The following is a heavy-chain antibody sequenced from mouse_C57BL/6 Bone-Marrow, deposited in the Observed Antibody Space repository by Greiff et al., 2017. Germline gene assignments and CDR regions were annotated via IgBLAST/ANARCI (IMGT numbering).Heavy chain of an antibody. CDR1: GYTFTSYW. D-gene: IGHD2-2*01. J-gene: IGHJ3*01. Sequence: QVHVKQPGAELVKPGASVKLSCKASGYTFTSYWMHWVKQRPGQGLEWIGMIHPNSGSTNYNEKFKSKATLTVNKSSSTAYMQLSSLTSEDSAVXDCARTGGMVTTTEDGFAYWGQGTLVTVSA. CDR2: IHPNSGST. V-gene: IGHV1-64*01. CDR3: ARTGGMVTTTEDGFAY.